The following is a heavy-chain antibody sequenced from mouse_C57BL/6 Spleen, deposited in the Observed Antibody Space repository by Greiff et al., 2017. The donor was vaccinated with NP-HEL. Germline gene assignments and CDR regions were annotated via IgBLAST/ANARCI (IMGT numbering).Heavy chain of an antibody. CDR2: IRLKSDNYAT. CDR1: GFTFSNYW. Sequence: EVKLQESGGGLVQPGGSMKLSCVASGFTFSNYWMNWVRQSPEKGLEWVAQIRLKSDNYATHYAESVKGRFTISRDDSKSSVYLQMNNLRAEDTGIYYCTKLTGTSGFAYWGQGTLVTVSA. CDR3: TKLTGTSGFAY. D-gene: IGHD4-1*01. V-gene: IGHV6-3*01. J-gene: IGHJ3*01.